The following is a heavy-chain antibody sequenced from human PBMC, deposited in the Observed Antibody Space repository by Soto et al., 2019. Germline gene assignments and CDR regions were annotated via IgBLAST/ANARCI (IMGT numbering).Heavy chain of an antibody. Sequence: GGSLRLSCAASGFTFSSYGMHWVRQAPGKGLEWVAVISYDGSNKYYADSVKGRFTISRDNSKNTLYLQMNSLRAEDTVVYYCAKDLIAVAGKAYYGMDVWGQGTTVTVSS. CDR1: GFTFSSYG. V-gene: IGHV3-30*18. J-gene: IGHJ6*02. CDR3: AKDLIAVAGKAYYGMDV. CDR2: ISYDGSNK. D-gene: IGHD6-19*01.